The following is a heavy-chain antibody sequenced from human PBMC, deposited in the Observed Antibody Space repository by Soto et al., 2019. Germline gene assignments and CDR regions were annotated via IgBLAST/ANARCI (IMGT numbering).Heavy chain of an antibody. CDR1: GFTFSSYS. V-gene: IGHV3-48*01. D-gene: IGHD5-12*01. CDR3: ARADSGYAHGYCYYGMDV. Sequence: EVQLVESGGGLVQPGGSLRLSCTASGFTFSSYSMYWVRQAPGKGLEWVSYISSSSSSIYYADSVKGRFTISRDNAKNTQYLQMNSLRAEDTAVYYCARADSGYAHGYCYYGMDVWGQGTTVTVSS. J-gene: IGHJ6*02. CDR2: ISSSSSSI.